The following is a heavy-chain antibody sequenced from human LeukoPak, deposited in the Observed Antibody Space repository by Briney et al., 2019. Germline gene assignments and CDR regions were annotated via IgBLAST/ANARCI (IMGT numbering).Heavy chain of an antibody. D-gene: IGHD6-19*01. J-gene: IGHJ3*02. CDR1: GGTFSSYA. V-gene: IGHV1-69*01. Sequence: SVKVSCKASGGTFSSYAISWVRQASGQGLEWMGGIIPIFGTANYAQEFQGRVTITADESTSTAYMELSSLRSEDTAVYYCARAEAVADPDAFDIWGQGTMVTVSS. CDR3: ARAEAVADPDAFDI. CDR2: IIPIFGTA.